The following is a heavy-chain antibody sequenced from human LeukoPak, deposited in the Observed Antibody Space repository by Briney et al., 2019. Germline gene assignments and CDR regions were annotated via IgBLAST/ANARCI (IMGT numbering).Heavy chain of an antibody. Sequence: PGGSLRLSCTGSGFPFNMFAMNWVRQAPGQGLEWVSGLSRGGETTNYADSVKGRFTVSRDTSKNMVFLQMNDLRPEDTAVYYCAKEQHIRHCSEGVCMEGYYFDYWGQGSLVTVSS. V-gene: IGHV3-23*01. CDR3: AKEQHIRHCSEGVCMEGYYFDY. D-gene: IGHD2-8*01. CDR2: LSRGGETT. J-gene: IGHJ4*02. CDR1: GFPFNMFA.